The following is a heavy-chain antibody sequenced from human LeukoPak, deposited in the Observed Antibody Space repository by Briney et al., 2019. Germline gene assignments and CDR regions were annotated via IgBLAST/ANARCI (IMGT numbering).Heavy chain of an antibody. J-gene: IGHJ4*02. CDR3: ASQGYCSGGSCYDY. D-gene: IGHD2-15*01. V-gene: IGHV1-69*05. Sequence: SVKVSCKASGGTFSSYAISWARQAPGQGLEWMGGIIPIFGTANYAQKFQGRVTITTDESTSTAYMELSSLRSEDTAVYYCASQGYCSGGSCYDYWGQGTLVTVSS. CDR2: IIPIFGTA. CDR1: GGTFSSYA.